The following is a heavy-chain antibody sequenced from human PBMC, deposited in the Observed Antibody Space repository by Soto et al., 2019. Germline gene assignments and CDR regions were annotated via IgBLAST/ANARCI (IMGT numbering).Heavy chain of an antibody. D-gene: IGHD6-13*01. CDR1: GGSFSGYY. CDR3: ARVTAAKFDY. J-gene: IGHJ4*02. Sequence: SETLSLTCAVYGGSFSGYYWSWIRQPPGKGLEWIGEINHSGSTNYNPSLKSRVTISVDTSKNQFSLKLSSVTAADTAVYYCARVTAAKFDYWGQGTLVTVSS. CDR2: INHSGST. V-gene: IGHV4-34*01.